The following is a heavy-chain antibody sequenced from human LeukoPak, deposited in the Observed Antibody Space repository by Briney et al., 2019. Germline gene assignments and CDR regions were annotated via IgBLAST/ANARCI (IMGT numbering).Heavy chain of an antibody. CDR3: ARVRYSPDY. V-gene: IGHV3-30*03. D-gene: IGHD6-13*01. Sequence: PGRSLRLSCAASGFTFSSYGMHWVRQAPGKGLEWVAVISYDGSNKYYADSVKGRFTISRDNSKNTLYLQMNSLRAEDTAVYYCARVRYSPDYWGQGTLVTVSS. CDR1: GFTFSSYG. CDR2: ISYDGSNK. J-gene: IGHJ4*02.